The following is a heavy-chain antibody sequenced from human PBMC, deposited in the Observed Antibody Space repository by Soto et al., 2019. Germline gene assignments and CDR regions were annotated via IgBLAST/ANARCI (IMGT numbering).Heavy chain of an antibody. CDR2: FIPIFGTA. Sequence: GASVKVSCKASGGTFSSYAISWVRQAPGQGLEWIGGFIPIFGTAYYAQKFQGRVTITADESTSTAYMELSSLRSEDTAVYYCARLGEGCSSTSCYERVHWFDPWGQGTLVTVS. D-gene: IGHD2-2*01. CDR3: ARLGEGCSSTSCYERVHWFDP. V-gene: IGHV1-69*13. J-gene: IGHJ5*02. CDR1: GGTFSSYA.